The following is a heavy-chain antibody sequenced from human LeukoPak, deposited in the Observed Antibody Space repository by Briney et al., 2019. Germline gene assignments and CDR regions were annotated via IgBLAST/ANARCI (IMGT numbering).Heavy chain of an antibody. Sequence: GGSLRLSCAASGFTFSRYGMHWVRQAPGKGLEWVAVIWYDGSNRQYADSVKGRFTISRDNSKNTLYLQMNSLRPEDTAVYYCAKGRWSSSSGNYFDYWGQGTLVTVSS. V-gene: IGHV3-33*06. CDR1: GFTFSRYG. CDR3: AKGRWSSSSGNYFDY. CDR2: IWYDGSNR. D-gene: IGHD6-6*01. J-gene: IGHJ4*02.